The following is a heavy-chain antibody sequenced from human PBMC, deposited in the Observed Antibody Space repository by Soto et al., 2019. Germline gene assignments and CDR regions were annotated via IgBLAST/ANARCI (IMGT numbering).Heavy chain of an antibody. CDR1: GYTFTSYA. Sequence: ASVKVSFKASGYTFTSYAMHWLRQAPGQRLEWMGWINAGNGNTKYSQKFQGRVTITRDTSASTAYMELSSLRSEDTAVYYCARDDSSSWYFDYWGQGTLVTVSS. V-gene: IGHV1-3*01. CDR3: ARDDSSSWYFDY. D-gene: IGHD6-13*01. J-gene: IGHJ4*02. CDR2: INAGNGNT.